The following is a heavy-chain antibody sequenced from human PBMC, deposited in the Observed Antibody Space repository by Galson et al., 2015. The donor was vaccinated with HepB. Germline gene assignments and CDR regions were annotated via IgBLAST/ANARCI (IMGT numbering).Heavy chain of an antibody. V-gene: IGHV3-43*01. CDR3: AKDSSSWDALTSESGPVDY. J-gene: IGHJ4*02. D-gene: IGHD6-13*01. CDR1: GFTFDDYT. Sequence: SLRLSCAASGFTFDDYTMHWVRQAPGKGLEWVSLISWDGGSTYYADSVKGRFTISRDNSKNSLYLQMNSLRTEDTALYYCAKDSSSWDALTSESGPVDYWGQGTLVTVSS. CDR2: ISWDGGST.